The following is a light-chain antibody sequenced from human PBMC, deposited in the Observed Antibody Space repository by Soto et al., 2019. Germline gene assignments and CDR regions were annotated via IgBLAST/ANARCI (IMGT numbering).Light chain of an antibody. CDR1: SSNIGNAY. CDR2: AND. J-gene: IGLJ3*02. Sequence: QSALTQPPSVSAAPGQKVTISCSGSSSNIGNAYVSWYQQLPGTAPKLLISANDKRPSGIPDRFSGSKSGTSATLGITGLQTGDEAYYYCGTWDSSLSAWVVGGGTKLTVL. CDR3: GTWDSSLSAWV. V-gene: IGLV1-51*02.